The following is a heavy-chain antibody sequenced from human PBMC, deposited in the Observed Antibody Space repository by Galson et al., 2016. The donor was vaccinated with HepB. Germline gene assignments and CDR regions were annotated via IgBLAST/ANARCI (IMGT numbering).Heavy chain of an antibody. CDR2: ITGSGAIT. J-gene: IGHJ4*02. CDR1: GFSFSTSG. Sequence: SLRLSCAASGFSFSTSGMSWVRQTPGRGLEWVSGITGSGAITHYVDSVRGRFTISRDNSRNTLYLQMNSLRAEDTAVYYRAKDPHKYSSSSDCYFDYWGQGTLVTVSS. CDR3: AKDPHKYSSSSDCYFDY. D-gene: IGHD6-6*01. V-gene: IGHV3-23*01.